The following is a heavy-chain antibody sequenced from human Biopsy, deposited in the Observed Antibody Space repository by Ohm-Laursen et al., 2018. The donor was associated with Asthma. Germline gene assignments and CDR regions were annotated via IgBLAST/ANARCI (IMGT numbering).Heavy chain of an antibody. D-gene: IGHD1-1*01. Sequence: SLRLSCAASGFSFSNFAIHWVRQAPGKGLEWVGVTSKDASTQDYADSVKGRFTMARDNSKNTPDLQMNGLREEDTAVYYCVRDGTDDAFDIWGQGTVVSVSS. CDR2: TSKDASTQ. CDR1: GFSFSNFA. CDR3: VRDGTDDAFDI. J-gene: IGHJ3*02. V-gene: IGHV3-30*01.